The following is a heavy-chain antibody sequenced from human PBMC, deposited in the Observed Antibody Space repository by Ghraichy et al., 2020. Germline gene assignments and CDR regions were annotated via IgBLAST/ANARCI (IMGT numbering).Heavy chain of an antibody. CDR3: ARHALLETIKNFDY. CDR1: GDSISSSSYY. Sequence: SETLSLTCTVSGDSISSSSYYWGWIRQPPGKGLEWIGSIYYSGSTYYNPSLKSRVTISVDTSKNQFSLKLSSVTAADTAVYYCARHALLETIKNFDYWGQGTLVTVSS. V-gene: IGHV4-39*01. CDR2: IYYSGST. D-gene: IGHD1-1*01. J-gene: IGHJ4*02.